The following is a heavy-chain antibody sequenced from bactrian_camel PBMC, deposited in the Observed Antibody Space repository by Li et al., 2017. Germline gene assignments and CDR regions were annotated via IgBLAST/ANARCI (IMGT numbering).Heavy chain of an antibody. V-gene: IGHV3S55*01. D-gene: IGHD1*01. J-gene: IGHJ4*01. CDR2: IAPDGSR. Sequence: QVQLVESGGGAVQTGGSLRLTCTAVGLTFEGGNQGWYRETPGNEFELVSSIAPDGSRWYADSVQGRFTISTDSAKNLFLQMDNLKPEDTAVYYCAADPSLYTRSGDACYTTIAYYVFYDGQGTQVTVS. CDR1: GLTFEGGN.